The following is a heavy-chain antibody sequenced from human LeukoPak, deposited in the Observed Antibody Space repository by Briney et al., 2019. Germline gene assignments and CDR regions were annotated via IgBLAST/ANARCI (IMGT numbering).Heavy chain of an antibody. D-gene: IGHD2-8*02. CDR3: ARGWVVATGGFDM. V-gene: IGHV3-53*01. CDR1: GFTVSLYY. J-gene: IGHJ3*02. CDR2: IYSGGPT. Sequence: HPGGSLRLSCAASGFTVSLYYMTWVRQAPGEGLEWVSVIYSGGPTYYADSVKGRFTISRDNSKNTVYLQMNSLRGEDTAVYFCARGWVVATGGFDMWGQGTMVTVSS.